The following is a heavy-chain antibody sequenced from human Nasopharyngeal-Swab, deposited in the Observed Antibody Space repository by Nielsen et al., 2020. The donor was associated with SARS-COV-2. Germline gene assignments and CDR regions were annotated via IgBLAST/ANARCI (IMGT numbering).Heavy chain of an antibody. CDR3: AKGGSWSDLYYYYYYGMDV. D-gene: IGHD6-13*01. V-gene: IGHV3-21*04. J-gene: IGHJ6*02. CDR1: GFTFSTYS. CDR2: ISSGSSYT. Sequence: GESLKISCAASGFTFSTYSMNWVRQAPGKGLEWVASISSGSSYTHYADSVKGRFTISRDNSKNTLYLQMNSLRAEDTAVYYCAKGGSWSDLYYYYYYGMDVWGQGTTVTVSS.